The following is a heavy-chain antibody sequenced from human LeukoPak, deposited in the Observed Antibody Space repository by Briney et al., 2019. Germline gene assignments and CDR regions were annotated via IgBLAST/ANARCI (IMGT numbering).Heavy chain of an antibody. CDR2: INPNSSGT. V-gene: IGHV1-2*02. J-gene: IGHJ5*02. CDR1: GYTFTGYY. CDR3: ARDFEVHDYVP. D-gene: IGHD3-16*01. Sequence: ASVKVSCKASGYTFTGYYMHRVRQAPGQGLEWMGWINPNSSGTNYAQKFQGRVTMTRDTSISTAYMELGRLRSDDTAVYYCARDFEVHDYVPWGQGTLVTVSS.